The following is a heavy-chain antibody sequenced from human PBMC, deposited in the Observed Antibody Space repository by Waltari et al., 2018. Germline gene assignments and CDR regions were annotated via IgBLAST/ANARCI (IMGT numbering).Heavy chain of an antibody. J-gene: IGHJ4*02. CDR2: IRYDGSNK. V-gene: IGHV3-30*02. CDR1: GFPFRSSG. CDR3: AKDRPTWNDANTYFDY. Sequence: VPLVASGGGVVPPGGSLRLSCAASGFPFRSSGLPWVRQAPGTGLEGVAVIRYDGSNKDYAESVKGRFTISRDNSKNTLYLQMNSLRAEDTAVYYCAKDRPTWNDANTYFDYWGQGTLVTVSS. D-gene: IGHD1-1*01.